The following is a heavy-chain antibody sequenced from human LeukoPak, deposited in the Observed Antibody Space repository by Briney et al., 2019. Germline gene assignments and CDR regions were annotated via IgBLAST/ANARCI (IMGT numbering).Heavy chain of an antibody. V-gene: IGHV3-33*01. CDR2: IWYDGSNK. CDR3: ARSGRGYYDSLDH. J-gene: IGHJ4*02. Sequence: GGSPRLSCAASGFTFSSYGMHWVRQAPGKGLEWVALIWYDGSNKYYADSVKGRFTISRDNANNTLYLQMNSLRAEDTAVYYCARSGRGYYDSLDHWGQGDLVTVSS. D-gene: IGHD3-22*01. CDR1: GFTFSSYG.